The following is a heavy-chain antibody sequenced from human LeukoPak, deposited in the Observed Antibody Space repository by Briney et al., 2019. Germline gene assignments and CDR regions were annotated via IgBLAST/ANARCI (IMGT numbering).Heavy chain of an antibody. D-gene: IGHD1-14*01. CDR2: IKQDGSEK. CDR3: ARVWIPGIRAFDI. V-gene: IGHV3-7*01. CDR1: GFNFSTHW. Sequence: GGSLRLSCAASGFNFSTHWMSWVRQAPGKGLEWVANIKQDGSEKYYVDSVKGRFTISRDIAKSSLYLQMNSLRAEDTAVYYCARVWIPGIRAFDIGGQGKMVTVSS. J-gene: IGHJ3*02.